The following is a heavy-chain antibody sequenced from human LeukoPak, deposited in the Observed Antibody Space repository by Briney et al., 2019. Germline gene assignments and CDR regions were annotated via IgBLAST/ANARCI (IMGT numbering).Heavy chain of an antibody. Sequence: SVKVSCKASGGTFSSYAISWVRQAPGQGLEWMGGIIPIFGTANYAQKFQGRVAITADESTSTAYMELSSLRSEDTAVYYCARATYYYDSSGYYFDYWGQGTLVTVSS. D-gene: IGHD3-22*01. V-gene: IGHV1-69*13. J-gene: IGHJ4*02. CDR3: ARATYYYDSSGYYFDY. CDR2: IIPIFGTA. CDR1: GGTFSSYA.